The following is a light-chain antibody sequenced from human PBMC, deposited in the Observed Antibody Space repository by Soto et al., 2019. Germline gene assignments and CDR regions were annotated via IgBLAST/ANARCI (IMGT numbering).Light chain of an antibody. J-gene: IGKJ4*01. CDR1: QSVSGK. CDR2: GSS. V-gene: IGKV3-15*01. CDR3: QQYNTWPLT. Sequence: IVMTQSPATLSVSPGETATLSFRASQSVSGKLAWFQQKPGQAPRLLISGSSTRATGIPARFSGSGYETEFTLTISSLQSEDFAVYYCQQYNTWPLTFGGGTKVDIK.